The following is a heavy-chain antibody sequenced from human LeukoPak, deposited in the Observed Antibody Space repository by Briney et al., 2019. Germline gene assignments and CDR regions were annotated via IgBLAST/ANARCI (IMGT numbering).Heavy chain of an antibody. V-gene: IGHV3-53*01. D-gene: IGHD5-18*01. J-gene: IGHJ4*02. CDR3: ASARGSNYGSLGD. CDR1: GLPVSSHY. CDR2: IYSGGST. Sequence: GGSLRLSCAASGLPVSSHYMSRVRQAPGKGLEWVSVIYSGGSTFYADSVKGRFSISRDNSKNTPYLQMHSLSLEDTAVYYCASARGSNYGSLGDWGQGTLVTVSS.